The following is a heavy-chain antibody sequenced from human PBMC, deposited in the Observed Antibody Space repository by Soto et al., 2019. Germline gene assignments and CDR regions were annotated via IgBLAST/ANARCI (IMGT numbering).Heavy chain of an antibody. Sequence: GGSLRLSCAASGFTVTNAWMSWVRQAPGKGLDWVGRIKSKSDGGTTDYAAPVKDRFTISRDDSKNTLYLQMNSLKTEDAAVYYCATERANYYDTSGFPHNYYFDYWGQGTLVTVSS. CDR1: GFTVTNAW. D-gene: IGHD3-22*01. J-gene: IGHJ4*02. V-gene: IGHV3-15*01. CDR3: ATERANYYDTSGFPHNYYFDY. CDR2: IKSKSDGGTT.